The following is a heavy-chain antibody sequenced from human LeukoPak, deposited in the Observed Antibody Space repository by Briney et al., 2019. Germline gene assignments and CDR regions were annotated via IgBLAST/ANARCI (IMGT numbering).Heavy chain of an antibody. CDR2: ISYDGSNK. D-gene: IGHD3-16*01. CDR3: ARVMGDY. J-gene: IGHJ4*02. V-gene: IGHV3-30-3*01. Sequence: GRSLRLSCAASGFTFSSYAMHWVRQAPGKGLEWVAVISYDGSNKYYADSVKGRFTISRDNSKNTLYLQMNSLRAEDTAVYHCARVMGDYWGQGTLVTVSS. CDR1: GFTFSSYA.